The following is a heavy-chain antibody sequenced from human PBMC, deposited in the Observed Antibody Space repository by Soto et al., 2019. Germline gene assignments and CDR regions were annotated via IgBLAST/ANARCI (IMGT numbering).Heavy chain of an antibody. Sequence: XSETLSLTCTVSGGSISSYYWSWIRQSAGKGLEWIGRVYSNGSTNYNPSLKSRVTMSVDMSKSQFSLKLNSLTAADTAVYYCARLRFNWNYGLDNWGLGTMVTV. J-gene: IGHJ3*02. CDR2: VYSNGST. CDR1: GGSISSYY. D-gene: IGHD1-7*01. CDR3: ARLRFNWNYGLDN. V-gene: IGHV4-4*07.